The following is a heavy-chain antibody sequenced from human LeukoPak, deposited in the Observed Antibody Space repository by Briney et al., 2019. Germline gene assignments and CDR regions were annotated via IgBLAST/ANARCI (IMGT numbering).Heavy chain of an antibody. J-gene: IGHJ6*02. CDR1: GFTFSSYW. Sequence: GGSLRLSCAASGFTFSSYWMHWVRQAPGKGLVWVSVINNDGSGTNYADSVKGRSTISRDNSKNTLYLQMTSLGAEDTAVYYCVRGGFGHAMDVWGQGTTVTVSS. CDR3: VRGGFGHAMDV. CDR2: INNDGSGT. V-gene: IGHV3-74*01. D-gene: IGHD3-10*01.